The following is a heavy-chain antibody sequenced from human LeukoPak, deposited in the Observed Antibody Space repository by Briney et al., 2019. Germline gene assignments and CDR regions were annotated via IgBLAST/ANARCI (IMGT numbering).Heavy chain of an antibody. V-gene: IGHV4-34*01. Sequence: PSETLSLTCAVYGGSFGGYYWSWIRQPPGKGLEWIGEINHSGSTNYNPSLKSRVTISVDTSKNQFSLKLSSVTAADTAVYYCARGNTRRPPLDYWGQGTLVTVSS. J-gene: IGHJ4*02. CDR1: GGSFGGYY. CDR3: ARGNTRRPPLDY. D-gene: IGHD1-14*01. CDR2: INHSGST.